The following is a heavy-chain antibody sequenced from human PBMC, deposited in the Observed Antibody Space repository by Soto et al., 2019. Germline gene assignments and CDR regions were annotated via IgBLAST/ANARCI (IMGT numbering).Heavy chain of an antibody. Sequence: QVQLVQSGAEVKKPGSSVRVSCKASGTIFSSYTISWVRQAPGQGLEWMGRIIPILGKTNSAQKFQVRVTLNADKSTNTAYMELNSLRLEDTALYYCARGLGGRMDNWGQGTTVTVSS. D-gene: IGHD3-16*01. CDR3: ARGLGGRMDN. V-gene: IGHV1-69*08. CDR2: IIPILGKT. CDR1: GTIFSSYT. J-gene: IGHJ6*02.